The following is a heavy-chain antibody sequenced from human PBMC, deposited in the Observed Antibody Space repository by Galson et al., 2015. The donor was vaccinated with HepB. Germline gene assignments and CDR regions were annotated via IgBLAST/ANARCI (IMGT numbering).Heavy chain of an antibody. Sequence: SVKVSCKASGGTFSSYTISWVRQAPGQGLEWMGRIIPILGIANYAQKFQGRVTITAGKSTSTAYMELSSLRSEDTAVYYCAEGSWDQLLYACDIWGQGTMGTVSS. D-gene: IGHD2-2*01. V-gene: IGHV1-69*02. J-gene: IGHJ3*02. CDR3: AEGSWDQLLYACDI. CDR2: IIPILGIA. CDR1: GGTFSSYT.